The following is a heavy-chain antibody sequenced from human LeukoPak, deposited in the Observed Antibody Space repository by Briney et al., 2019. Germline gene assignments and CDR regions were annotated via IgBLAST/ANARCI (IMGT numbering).Heavy chain of an antibody. D-gene: IGHD3-3*01. CDR3: ARVLGVTNYYYYYMDV. CDR2: VDHTGST. Sequence: PSETLSLTCSVSDDSITMYYWTWIRQPPGKGLEWIGYVDHTGSTNFNPSLNGRVSISRDTSKNLFSLRLSSVTAADTAVYYCARVLGVTNYYYYYMDVWGKGTTVTVSS. V-gene: IGHV4-59*12. CDR1: DDSITMYY. J-gene: IGHJ6*03.